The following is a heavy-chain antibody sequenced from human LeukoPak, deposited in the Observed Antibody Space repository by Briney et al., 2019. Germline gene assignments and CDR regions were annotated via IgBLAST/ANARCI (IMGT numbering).Heavy chain of an antibody. Sequence: GGSLRLSCAASGFTFSSYWMSWVRQAPGKGLEWVANIKQDGSEKYYVDSVKGRFTISRDNAKNSLYLQMNSLRAEDTAVYYCARQGSSWYAPDAFDIWGQGTMVTVSS. D-gene: IGHD6-13*01. J-gene: IGHJ3*02. CDR1: GFTFSSYW. V-gene: IGHV3-7*01. CDR2: IKQDGSEK. CDR3: ARQGSSWYAPDAFDI.